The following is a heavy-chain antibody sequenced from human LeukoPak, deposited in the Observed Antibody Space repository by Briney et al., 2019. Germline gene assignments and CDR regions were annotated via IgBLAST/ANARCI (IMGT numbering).Heavy chain of an antibody. CDR1: GFSFGDFA. CDR2: IRSKAYGGTT. V-gene: IGHV3-49*03. CDR3: TTETGKWLRFLARESRYNYYYYMDV. D-gene: IGHD5-12*01. J-gene: IGHJ6*03. Sequence: PGGSLRLSCTASGFSFGDFAMSWFRQAPGKGLEWVGFIRSKAYGGTTEYAASVKGRFSISRDDSKNTLYLQMNSLKAEDTAVYYCTTETGKWLRFLARESRYNYYYYMDVWGKGTTVTISS.